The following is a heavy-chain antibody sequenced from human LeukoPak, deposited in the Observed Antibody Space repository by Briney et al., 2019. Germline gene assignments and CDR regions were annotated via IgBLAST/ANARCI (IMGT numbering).Heavy chain of an antibody. CDR2: ISYDGSNK. Sequence: GGSLRLSCAASGFTFSSYGMHWVRQAPGKGLEWVAVISYDGSNKYYADSVKGRFTISRDNAKNSLYLQMNSLRAEDTAVYYCASSEEYYYDSSGYAGAFDIWGQGTMVTVSS. CDR3: ASSEEYYYDSSGYAGAFDI. CDR1: GFTFSSYG. J-gene: IGHJ3*02. V-gene: IGHV3-30*03. D-gene: IGHD3-22*01.